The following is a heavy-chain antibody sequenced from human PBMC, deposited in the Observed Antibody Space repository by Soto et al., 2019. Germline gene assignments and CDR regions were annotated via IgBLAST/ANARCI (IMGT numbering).Heavy chain of an antibody. V-gene: IGHV1-8*01. Sequence: QVQLVQSGAEVKKPGASVKVSCKASGDMFSSSDINWVRQATGQGLEWMGWMKFRTGDAGSALKFRGRVTMTRDTSTSTAYMEMRSLRSDDTAVYYCARGRGRPNDCGDFDSWGQGTLVSVSS. J-gene: IGHJ4*02. D-gene: IGHD4-17*01. CDR2: MKFRTGDA. CDR1: GDMFSSSD. CDR3: ARGRGRPNDCGDFDS.